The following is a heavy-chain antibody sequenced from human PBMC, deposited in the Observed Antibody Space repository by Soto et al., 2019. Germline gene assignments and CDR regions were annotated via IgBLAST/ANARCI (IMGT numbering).Heavy chain of an antibody. CDR1: GFNFNNAW. J-gene: IGHJ4*02. CDR3: SKKSDSHSYDYIWGSYPDY. D-gene: IGHD3-16*02. CDR2: ISGRGGST. V-gene: IGHV3-23*01. Sequence: GGSLRLSCSASGFNFNNAWMTWVRQAPGKGLEWVSAISGRGGSTYNADYVKGQYTISRDNSKNTLYPQLNSLRVEDMAVYYCSKKSDSHSYDYIWGSYPDYWGQGTLVTVSS.